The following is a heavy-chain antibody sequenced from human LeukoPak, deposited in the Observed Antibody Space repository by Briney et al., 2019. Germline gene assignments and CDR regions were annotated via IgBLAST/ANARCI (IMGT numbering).Heavy chain of an antibody. CDR3: ARDGGRSYWYFDL. J-gene: IGHJ2*01. Sequence: KPSETLSLTCGVYGESFNNYHWTWIRQPPGKGLEWIGKIDHSGNANYDPSLKSRATILADTSKNQFSLKLSSVTAADTAVYYCARDGGRSYWYFDLWGRGTLVTVSS. CDR1: GESFNNYH. V-gene: IGHV4-34*01. D-gene: IGHD5-24*01. CDR2: IDHSGNA.